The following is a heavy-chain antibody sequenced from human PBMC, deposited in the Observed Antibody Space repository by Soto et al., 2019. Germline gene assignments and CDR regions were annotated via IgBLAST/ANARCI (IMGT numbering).Heavy chain of an antibody. CDR2: INSDGSST. V-gene: IGHV3-74*01. J-gene: IGHJ4*02. CDR1: GFSFSSYC. CDR3: ASDQFVLDSNHIGGIDY. D-gene: IGHD3-3*01. Sequence: EVQLVESGGGLVQPGGSLRLACAASGFSFSSYCMYWVRQAPGKGLVWVSRINSDGSSTNYADSVKGRFTISRDNAKKTLYLLMNSLRAEDTAVYYCASDQFVLDSNHIGGIDYWGQGALVIVS.